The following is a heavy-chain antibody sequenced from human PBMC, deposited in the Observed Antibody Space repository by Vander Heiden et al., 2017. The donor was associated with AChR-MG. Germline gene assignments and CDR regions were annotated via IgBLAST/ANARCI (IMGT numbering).Heavy chain of an antibody. D-gene: IGHD1-7*01. J-gene: IGHJ4*02. V-gene: IGHV1-69*01. CDR2: IIPIFGTA. CDR1: GATFSSYA. Sequence: QVQLVQSGAEVKKPGSSVKVSCKASGATFSSYAIRWVRQAPGQGLEWMGGIIPIFGTANYAQKYQGRVTVTADESTSTAYMELSSLRSESTAVYYCASHPKNWNYDYWGQGTLGTVSS. CDR3: ASHPKNWNYDY.